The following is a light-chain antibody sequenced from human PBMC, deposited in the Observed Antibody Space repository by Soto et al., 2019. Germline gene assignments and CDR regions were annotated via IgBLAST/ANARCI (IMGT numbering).Light chain of an antibody. V-gene: IGKV3-20*01. CDR2: GAS. J-gene: IGKJ1*01. CDR1: QSVSSSY. CDR3: QLYGTSRT. Sequence: EIVLTQSPGTLSLSPGERATLSCRASQSVSSSYLAWYQQRPGQAPRLLIYGASSRATGIPDRFSGSGSGTDFTLTISRLEPEDFAVYYCQLYGTSRTFGQGTKVDLK.